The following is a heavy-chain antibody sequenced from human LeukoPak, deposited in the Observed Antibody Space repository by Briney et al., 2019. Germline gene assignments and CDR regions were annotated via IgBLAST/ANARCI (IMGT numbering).Heavy chain of an antibody. Sequence: SETLSLTCAVYGGSFSGYYWSWIRQPPGKGLEWIGEINHSGSTNYNPSLKSRVTISVDTSKNQFSLKLSSVTAADTAVYYCARGVGFYYYYMDVWGKGTTVTVSS. CDR1: GGSFSGYY. CDR3: ARGVGFYYYYMDV. J-gene: IGHJ6*03. CDR2: INHSGST. V-gene: IGHV4-34*01.